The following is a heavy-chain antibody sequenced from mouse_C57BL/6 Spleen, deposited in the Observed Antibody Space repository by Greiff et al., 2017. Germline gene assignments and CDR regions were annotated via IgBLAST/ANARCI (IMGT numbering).Heavy chain of an antibody. D-gene: IGHD1-1*01. J-gene: IGHJ3*01. CDR3: ARDCYYGSSSAWVAC. CDR2: INPNNGGT. Sequence: EVQLQQSGPELVKPGASVKMSCKASGYTFTDYYMHWVKQSHGKSLEWIGYINPNNGGTSYNQKFKGKATLTVNKSSSTAYMELRSLTSEDSAVYYCARDCYYGSSSAWVACRGQGTLVTVSA. CDR1: GYTFTDYY. V-gene: IGHV1-22*01.